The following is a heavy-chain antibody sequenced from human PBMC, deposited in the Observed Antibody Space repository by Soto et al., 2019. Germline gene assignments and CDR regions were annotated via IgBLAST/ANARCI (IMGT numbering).Heavy chain of an antibody. CDR2: INAGNGNT. CDR1: GYTFTSYA. J-gene: IGHJ5*02. Sequence: QVQLVQSGAEVKKPGASVKVSCKASGYTFTSYAMHWVRQAPGQRLEWMGWINAGNGNTKYSQNFQGRVTITRDTSANTAYMELSSLRSEDTAVYYCAREDLVVGWFDPWGQGTLVTVSS. CDR3: AREDLVVGWFDP. D-gene: IGHD2-2*01. V-gene: IGHV1-3*01.